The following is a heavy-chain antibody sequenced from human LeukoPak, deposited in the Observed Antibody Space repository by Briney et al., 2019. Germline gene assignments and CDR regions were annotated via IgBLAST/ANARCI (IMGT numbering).Heavy chain of an antibody. J-gene: IGHJ4*02. D-gene: IGHD3-9*01. Sequence: GGSLRLSCTASGFTFTNFGMNWVRQAPGKGLEWVSAISGSGGSTYYADSVKGRFTISRDNSKDTLYLQMNSLRAEDTAVYYCAKDYDILTGFLDWGQGTLVTVSS. CDR1: GFTFTNFG. CDR3: AKDYDILTGFLD. V-gene: IGHV3-23*01. CDR2: ISGSGGST.